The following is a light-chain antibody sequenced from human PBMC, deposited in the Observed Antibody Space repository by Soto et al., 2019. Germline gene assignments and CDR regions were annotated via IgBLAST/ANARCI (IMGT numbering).Light chain of an antibody. CDR3: QTWGTGYWV. Sequence: QLVLTQSPSASASLGASVKLTCTLSSGHSSNAIAWYQQQPEKGPRYLMKVNSDGSHTKGDGIPDRFSGSSSGAERYLTISSLQSEDEADYYCQTWGTGYWVFGGGTKVTVL. CDR1: SGHSSNA. V-gene: IGLV4-69*01. CDR2: VNSDGSH. J-gene: IGLJ3*02.